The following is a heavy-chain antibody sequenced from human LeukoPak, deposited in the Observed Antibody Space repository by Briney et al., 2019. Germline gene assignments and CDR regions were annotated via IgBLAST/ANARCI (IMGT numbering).Heavy chain of an antibody. CDR1: GGSISSRSDY. Sequence: ASETLSLTCTVSGGSISSRSDYWGWIRQTPGKGLEWIGNLDSSGSTYYNPSLKSRVTISVGTSKNQFSLNLRSVTAADTAIYFCSRSHDYGGLYFYYYMDVWGKGTTVSVSS. CDR2: LDSSGST. CDR3: SRSHDYGGLYFYYYMDV. V-gene: IGHV4-39*01. J-gene: IGHJ6*03. D-gene: IGHD4-23*01.